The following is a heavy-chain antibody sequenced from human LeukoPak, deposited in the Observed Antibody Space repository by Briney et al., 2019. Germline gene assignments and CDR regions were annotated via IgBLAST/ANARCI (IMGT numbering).Heavy chain of an antibody. V-gene: IGHV3-21*01. CDR1: GFSFSSYS. J-gene: IGHJ4*02. CDR2: ISSTASYI. D-gene: IGHD3-10*01. CDR3: AREEARGGPFDY. Sequence: GGCLRLSCAASGFSFSSYSMNWVRQAPGKGLEWVSSISSTASYIYYADSVKGRFTISRDNAKNSLYLQMNSLRAEDTAVYYCAREEARGGPFDYWGQGTLVTVSS.